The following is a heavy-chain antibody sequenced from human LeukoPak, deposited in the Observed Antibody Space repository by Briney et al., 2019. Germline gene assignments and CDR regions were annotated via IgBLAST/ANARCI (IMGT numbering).Heavy chain of an antibody. D-gene: IGHD2-15*01. V-gene: IGHV4-39*07. CDR1: GDSITKKNFF. CDR3: ARASCSGGSCYNSRGWFDP. J-gene: IGHJ5*02. Sequence: PSETLSFTCTISGDSITKKNFFWGWIRQPPGKGLEWIGSIYYSGSTYYNPSLKSRVTISIDTSKNQFSLKLSSVTAADTAVYYCARASCSGGSCYNSRGWFDPWGQGTLVTVSS. CDR2: IYYSGST.